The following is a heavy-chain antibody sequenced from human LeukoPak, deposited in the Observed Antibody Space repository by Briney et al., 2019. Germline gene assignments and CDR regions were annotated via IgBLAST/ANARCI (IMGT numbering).Heavy chain of an antibody. CDR1: GYTFTSYG. J-gene: IGHJ5*02. CDR2: ISAYNGNT. Sequence: ASVKVSCKASGYTFTSYGISWVRQAPGQGLEWMGWISAYNGNTNYAQKLQGRVTMTTDTSTSTAYMELRSLRSDDTAVYYRARDFPIAAAGTGNWFDPWGQGTLVTVSS. D-gene: IGHD6-13*01. V-gene: IGHV1-18*01. CDR3: ARDFPIAAAGTGNWFDP.